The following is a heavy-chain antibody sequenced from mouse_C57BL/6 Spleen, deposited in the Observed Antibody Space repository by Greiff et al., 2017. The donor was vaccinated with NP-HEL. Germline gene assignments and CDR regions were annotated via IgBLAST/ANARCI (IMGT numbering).Heavy chain of an antibody. CDR3: ARRVIYCDYDADVPFAY. Sequence: EVQLQQSGPELVKPGASVKMSCKASGYTFTDYNMHWVKQSHGKSLEWIGYITPNNGGTSYNQKFKGKATLTVNKSSSTAYMERRSLTSDDSAVYYCARRVIYCDYDADVPFAYWGQGTLVTVSA. CDR2: ITPNNGGT. J-gene: IGHJ3*01. V-gene: IGHV1-22*01. CDR1: GYTFTDYN. D-gene: IGHD2-4*01.